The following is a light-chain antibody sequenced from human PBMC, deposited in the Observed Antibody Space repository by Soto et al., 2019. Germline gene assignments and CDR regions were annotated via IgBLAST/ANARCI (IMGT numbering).Light chain of an antibody. CDR3: SSYTTSNTLV. CDR1: SSDVGAYTY. CDR2: EVS. V-gene: IGLV2-14*01. J-gene: IGLJ2*01. Sequence: QSALTQPASVSESPGQSITIYCTGTSSDVGAYTYVSWYQQHPGKAPKLMIFEVSDGPSGVSNRFSGSKSGNTASLTISGLQAEDEADYYCSSYTTSNTLVFGGGTKPTVL.